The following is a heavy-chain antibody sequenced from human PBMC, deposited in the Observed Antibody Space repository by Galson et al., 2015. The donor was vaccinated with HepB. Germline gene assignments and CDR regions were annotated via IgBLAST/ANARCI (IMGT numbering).Heavy chain of an antibody. CDR1: GGSITSSSSY. D-gene: IGHD4-11*01. J-gene: IGHJ4*02. CDR2: IYYSGSA. CDR3: ARRTVTSFSDYFDY. V-gene: IGHV4-39*01. Sequence: QVQLQESGPGLVKPSETLSLTCTVSGGSITSSSSYWGWIRQPPGKGLEWIGSIYYSGSASYNPSLMSRVTISVDTSKNQFSLKLSSVTAADTAVYYCARRTVTSFSDYFDYWGQGTLVTVSS.